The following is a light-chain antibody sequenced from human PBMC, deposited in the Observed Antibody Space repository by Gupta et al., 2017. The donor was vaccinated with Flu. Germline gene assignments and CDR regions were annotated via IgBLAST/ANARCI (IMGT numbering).Light chain of an antibody. V-gene: IGKV3-20*01. CDR1: QDFSSSY. Sequence: EIVLTQSPGTVSLSPGERVTLSCRASQDFSSSYLAWYQQKPGQGPRLLIYSASNRATGIPDRFSGSRSGTDFTLTITRLEPEDFAVYYCQQYGISPYGFGQGTKLEIK. J-gene: IGKJ2*03. CDR2: SAS. CDR3: QQYGISPYG.